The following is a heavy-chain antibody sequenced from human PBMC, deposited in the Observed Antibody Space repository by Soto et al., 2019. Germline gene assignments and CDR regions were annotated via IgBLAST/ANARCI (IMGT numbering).Heavy chain of an antibody. D-gene: IGHD2-15*01. CDR2: ISGSGGST. J-gene: IGHJ4*02. CDR3: TRRYCSGGGCYSDFDY. CDR1: GFTFSSYA. V-gene: IGHV3-23*01. Sequence: GGSLRLSCAASGFTFSSYAMSWVRQAPGKGLEWVSAISGSGGSTYYADSVKGRFTISRDDPKNTAYLEMNSLKTEDTAVYYCTRRYCSGGGCYSDFDYWGQGTLVTVSS.